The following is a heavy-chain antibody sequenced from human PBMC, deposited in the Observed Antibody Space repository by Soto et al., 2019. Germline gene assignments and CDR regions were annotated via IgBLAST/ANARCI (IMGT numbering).Heavy chain of an antibody. D-gene: IGHD2-2*01. CDR2: INAGNGNT. CDR1: GYTFTSYT. CDR3: YYYGMDV. V-gene: IGHV1-3*01. J-gene: IGHJ6*02. Sequence: ASVKVSCKASGYTFTSYTMHWVRQAPGQRLEWMGWINAGNGNTKYSQKFQGRVTITRDTSASTAYMELSSLRSEDTAVYSMYYYGMDVWGQGTTVTVSS.